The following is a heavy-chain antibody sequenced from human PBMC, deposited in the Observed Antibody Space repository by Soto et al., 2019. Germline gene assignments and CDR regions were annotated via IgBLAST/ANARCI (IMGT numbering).Heavy chain of an antibody. CDR2: VYHSGST. V-gene: IGHV4-4*02. CDR1: GGSIRSSNW. Sequence: QVQLQESGPGLVKPSGTLSLSCDVSGGSIRSSNWWSWVREPPGKGLEWIGEVYHSGSTNYNPSLKSRVTISVDKSKNQFSLKLSSVTAADTAVYYCARTPLGSSTHFDYWGQGTLVTVSS. D-gene: IGHD6-6*01. J-gene: IGHJ4*02. CDR3: ARTPLGSSTHFDY.